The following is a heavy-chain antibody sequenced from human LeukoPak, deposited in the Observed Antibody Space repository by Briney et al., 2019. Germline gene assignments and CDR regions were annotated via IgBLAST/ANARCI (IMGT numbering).Heavy chain of an antibody. V-gene: IGHV4-31*11. J-gene: IGHJ4*02. CDR1: GASINSAGYY. CDR3: ARGDY. CDR2: ISYTGST. Sequence: SETLSLTCAVSGASINSAGYYWSWIRQLPGKGLEWIGYISYTGSTYYNPSLKSRVIISRDTSKNQFSLKLSSVTAADTAIYYCARGDYWGQGTLVTVSS.